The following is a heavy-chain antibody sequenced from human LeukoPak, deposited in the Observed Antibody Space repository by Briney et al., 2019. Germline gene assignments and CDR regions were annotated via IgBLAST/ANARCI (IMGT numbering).Heavy chain of an antibody. CDR2: MNPNSGNT. J-gene: IGHJ4*02. CDR1: GYTFTSYD. D-gene: IGHD6-6*01. Sequence: ASVKVSCKASGYTFTSYDINWVRQAAGQGLEWMGWMNPNSGNTGYAQKFQGRVTMTRNTSISTAYMELSSLRSEDTAVYYCARGLSYSSSSGDWGQGTLVTVSS. V-gene: IGHV1-8*01. CDR3: ARGLSYSSSSGD.